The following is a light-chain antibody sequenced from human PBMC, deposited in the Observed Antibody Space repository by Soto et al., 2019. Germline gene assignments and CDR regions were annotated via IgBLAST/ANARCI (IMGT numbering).Light chain of an antibody. CDR3: QQRRIWPPLT. CDR1: QSVDIY. V-gene: IGKV3-11*01. J-gene: IGKJ4*01. CDR2: DAY. Sequence: EVVLTQSPATLSLSPGESATLSCRASQSVDIYLAWYQQKPGQAPRLLIYDAYNRATGIPARFSGSGSGTVFTLTISSLEPEDFAVYYCQQRRIWPPLTFGGGTKVEIK.